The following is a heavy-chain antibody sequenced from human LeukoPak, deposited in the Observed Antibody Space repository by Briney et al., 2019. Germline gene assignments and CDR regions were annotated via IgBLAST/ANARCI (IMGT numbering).Heavy chain of an antibody. CDR2: ISSSSSYI. D-gene: IGHD3-3*01. Sequence: GGSLRLSXAASGFTFSSYSMNWVRQAPGKGLEWLSSISSSSSYIYYADSVKGRFTISRDNAKNSLYLQMNSLRAEDTAVYYCARDPYYDFWSGYYPFDYWGQGTLVTVSS. CDR3: ARDPYYDFWSGYYPFDY. J-gene: IGHJ4*02. V-gene: IGHV3-21*01. CDR1: GFTFSSYS.